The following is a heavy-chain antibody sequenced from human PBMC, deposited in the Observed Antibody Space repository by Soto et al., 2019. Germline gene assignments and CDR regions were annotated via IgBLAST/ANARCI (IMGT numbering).Heavy chain of an antibody. Sequence: EVQLLESGGGLVQPGGSLRLSCAGSGFSFSTYGMNWVRQAPGKGLEWVSSISDDGGSTYYADSVKGRFTISRDNSKNTLYVQMNSLRAEVTAIYYCAKRSGYQGAAYLDYWGQGTLVTVSS. CDR3: AKRSGYQGAAYLDY. CDR2: ISDDGGST. J-gene: IGHJ4*02. CDR1: GFSFSTYG. V-gene: IGHV3-23*01. D-gene: IGHD5-12*01.